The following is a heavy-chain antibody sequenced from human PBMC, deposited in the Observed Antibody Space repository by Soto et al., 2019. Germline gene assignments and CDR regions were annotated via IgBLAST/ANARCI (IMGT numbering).Heavy chain of an antibody. D-gene: IGHD7-27*01. V-gene: IGHV3-33*01. CDR1: GFTFSSYG. Sequence: QVQLVESGGGVVQPGRSLRLSCAASGFTFSSYGMHWVRQAPGKGLEWVAVIWYDGSNKYYADSVKGRFTISRDNSKNTLYRQMSSLRAEDTAVYYCARDRSNWGMDVWGQGTTVTVSS. CDR3: ARDRSNWGMDV. CDR2: IWYDGSNK. J-gene: IGHJ6*02.